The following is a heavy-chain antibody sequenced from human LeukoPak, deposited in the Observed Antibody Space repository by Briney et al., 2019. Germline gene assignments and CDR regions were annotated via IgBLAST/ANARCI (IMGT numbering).Heavy chain of an antibody. D-gene: IGHD6-19*01. J-gene: IGHJ3*02. CDR1: GFTVSSNY. V-gene: IGHV3-66*01. Sequence: PGGSLRLSCAASGFTVSSNYMSWVRQAPGKGLEWVSVIYSGGSTYYADSVKGRFTISRDNSKNTLYLQMNSLRAEDTAVYYCARSVTDSSGWFFPFDIWGQGTMVTVSS. CDR2: IYSGGST. CDR3: ARSVTDSSGWFFPFDI.